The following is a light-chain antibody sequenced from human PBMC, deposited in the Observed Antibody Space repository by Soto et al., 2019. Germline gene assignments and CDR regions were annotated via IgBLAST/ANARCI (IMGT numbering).Light chain of an antibody. Sequence: QSVLTQPPSVSAAPGQKVTSSCSGSSSNIGNNYVFWYQQLPGTAPRLRIYDNDKRPSGIPDRFSGSKSGTSATLGITGLQTGDEADYYCATWDRSLSVGVFGGGTKLTVL. CDR2: DND. J-gene: IGLJ2*01. CDR1: SSNIGNNY. V-gene: IGLV1-51*01. CDR3: ATWDRSLSVGV.